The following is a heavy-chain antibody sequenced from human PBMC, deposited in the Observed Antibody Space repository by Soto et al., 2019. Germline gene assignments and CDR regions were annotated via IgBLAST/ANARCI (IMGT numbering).Heavy chain of an antibody. CDR2: IRGSSSII. V-gene: IGHV3-48*02. CDR1: GFTFSSYS. CDR3: ARDPGNSGYGMDV. J-gene: IGHJ6*02. Sequence: GGSLRLSCKASGFTFSSYSMNWVRQAPGKGLEWISFIRGSSSIIYYADSVKGRFTISRDNAQNSLYLQMSSLRDEDTAVYYCARDPGNSGYGMDVWGQGTTVTAP. D-gene: IGHD6-19*01.